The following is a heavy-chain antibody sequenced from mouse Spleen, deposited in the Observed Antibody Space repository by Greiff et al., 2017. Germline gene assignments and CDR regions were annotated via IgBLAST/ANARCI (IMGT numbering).Heavy chain of an antibody. J-gene: IGHJ3*01. D-gene: IGHD2-14*01. CDR3: ARKVRQDRRFDY. V-gene: IGHV1-18*01. CDR2: INPNNGGT. CDR1: GYTFTDYN. Sequence: EVKLLESGPELVKPGASVKIPCKASGYTFTDYNMDWVKQSHGKSLEWIGDINPNNGGTIYNQKFKGKATLTVDKSSSTAYMELRSLTSEDTAVYYCARKVRQDRRFDYWGQGTLVTVSA.